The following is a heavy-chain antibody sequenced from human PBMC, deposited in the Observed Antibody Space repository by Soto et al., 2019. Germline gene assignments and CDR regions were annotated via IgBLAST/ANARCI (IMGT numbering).Heavy chain of an antibody. CDR1: GGSFSGYY. D-gene: IGHD3-10*01. Sequence: SETLSLTCAVYGGSFSGYYWSWIRQPPGKGLEWIGEINHSGSTNYNPSLKSRVTISVDTSKNQFSLKLSSVTAADTAVYYCARGLVRGVNWFDPWGQGTLVTVSS. J-gene: IGHJ5*02. CDR3: ARGLVRGVNWFDP. V-gene: IGHV4-34*01. CDR2: INHSGST.